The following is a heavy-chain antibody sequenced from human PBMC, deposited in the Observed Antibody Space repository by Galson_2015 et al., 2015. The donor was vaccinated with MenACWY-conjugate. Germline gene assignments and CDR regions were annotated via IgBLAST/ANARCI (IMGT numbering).Heavy chain of an antibody. V-gene: IGHV3-23*01. J-gene: IGHJ4*02. D-gene: IGHD6-19*01. Sequence: SLRLSCAASGFTFSSYAMNWVRQAPGKGLEWVSAITGGGDSTYYADSVKGRFTISRDNSKNTLYLQMNSLRAEDTAIYYCAKDLSSGWYEPFDYWGQGTLVTVSS. CDR1: GFTFSSYA. CDR3: AKDLSSGWYEPFDY. CDR2: ITGGGDST.